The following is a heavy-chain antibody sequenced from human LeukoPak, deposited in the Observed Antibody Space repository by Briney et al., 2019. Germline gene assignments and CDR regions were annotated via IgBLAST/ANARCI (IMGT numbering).Heavy chain of an antibody. D-gene: IGHD4/OR15-4a*01. CDR3: ARGVPNWFDP. CDR2: IYSGGST. V-gene: IGHV3-53*04. J-gene: IGHJ5*02. CDR1: GFTFSSYS. Sequence: GGSLRLSCAASGFTFSSYSMNWVRQAPGKGLEWVSVIYSGGSTYYADSVKGRFTISRHNSKNTLYLQMNSLRAEDTAVYYCARGVPNWFDPWGQGTLVTVSS.